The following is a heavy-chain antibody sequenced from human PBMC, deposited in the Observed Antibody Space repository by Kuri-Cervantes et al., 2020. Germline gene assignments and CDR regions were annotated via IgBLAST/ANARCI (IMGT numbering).Heavy chain of an antibody. CDR2: ISSIETTI. CDR3: ARGIDY. V-gene: IGHV3-11*04. Sequence: GESLKISCAASGFTFSDYYMTWIRQAPGRGLEWVAYISSIETTIYYADSVKGRFTISRDNAKNSLYLQMNSLRDEDTAVYYCARGIDYWGQGTLVTVSS. J-gene: IGHJ4*02. D-gene: IGHD3-10*01. CDR1: GFTFSDYY.